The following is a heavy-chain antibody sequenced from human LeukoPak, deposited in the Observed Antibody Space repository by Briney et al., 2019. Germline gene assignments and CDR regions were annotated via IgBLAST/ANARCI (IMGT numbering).Heavy chain of an antibody. CDR3: ARENVWGSYRYPIFDY. V-gene: IGHV3-21*01. CDR1: GFTFSSYS. D-gene: IGHD3-16*02. CDR2: ISSTSNYI. J-gene: IGHJ4*02. Sequence: PGGSLRLSCAVSGFTFSSYSMNWVRQAPGKGLEWVSSISSTSNYIYCADSVKGRFTISRDNAKNSLYLQMNSLRAEDTAVYYCARENVWGSYRYPIFDYWGQGTLVTVSS.